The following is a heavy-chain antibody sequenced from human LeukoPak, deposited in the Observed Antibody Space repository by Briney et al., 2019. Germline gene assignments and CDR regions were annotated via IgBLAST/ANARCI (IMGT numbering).Heavy chain of an antibody. Sequence: SVTVSCKASGYTFTGYYMHWVRPAPGQGLAWMGWINPNSGGTNYAQKFQGRVTMTRDTSISTAYMELSRLRSDDTAVYYCARAPHTAGINWFDPWGQGTLVTVSS. CDR1: GYTFTGYY. V-gene: IGHV1-2*02. CDR3: ARAPHTAGINWFDP. CDR2: INPNSGGT. D-gene: IGHD2-21*02. J-gene: IGHJ5*02.